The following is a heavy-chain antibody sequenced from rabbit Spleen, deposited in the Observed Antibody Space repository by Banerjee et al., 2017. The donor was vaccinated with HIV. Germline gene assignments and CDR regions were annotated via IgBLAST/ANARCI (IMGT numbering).Heavy chain of an antibody. V-gene: IGHV1S45*01. CDR2: IYTNSGSP. CDR3: ARIPRYYTHGYRGYTYGAVFNL. D-gene: IGHD6-1*01. Sequence: QEQLVESGGGLVQPGASLTLTCTASGFSFSNKAVMCWVRQAPGKGLEWIGCIYTNSGSPYYASWVNGRFTISGTSSTTVTLQMTSLTAADTATYFCARIPRYYTHGYRGYTYGAVFNLWGQGTLVTVS. CDR1: GFSFSNKAV. J-gene: IGHJ4*01.